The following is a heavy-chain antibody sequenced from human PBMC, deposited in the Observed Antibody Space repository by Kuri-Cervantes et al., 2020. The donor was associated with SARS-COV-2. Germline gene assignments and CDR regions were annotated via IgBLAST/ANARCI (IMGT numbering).Heavy chain of an antibody. D-gene: IGHD6-13*01. Sequence: ASVKVSCKVSGYTLTELSMHWMRQAPGKGLEWMGGFDPEDGETIYAQKFQGRVTITTDESTSTAYMELSSLRSEDTAVYYCARGVGSSWYVDDAFDIWGQGTMVTVSS. CDR3: ARGVGSSWYVDDAFDI. J-gene: IGHJ3*02. CDR2: FDPEDGET. V-gene: IGHV1-24*01. CDR1: GYTLTELS.